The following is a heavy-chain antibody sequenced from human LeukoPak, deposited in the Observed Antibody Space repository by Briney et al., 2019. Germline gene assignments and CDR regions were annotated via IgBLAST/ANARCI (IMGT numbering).Heavy chain of an antibody. CDR2: IIPMFATA. D-gene: IGHD3-10*01. Sequence: SVKVSCKASGGTFSSFVISWVRQAPGQGLEWMGGIIPMFATANYAQKFQGRVTITADKSTSTAYMELSSLRSEDTAVYFCARWAYGSASYYNGRANFDYWGQGTLVTVSS. J-gene: IGHJ4*02. V-gene: IGHV1-69*06. CDR3: ARWAYGSASYYNGRANFDY. CDR1: GGTFSSFV.